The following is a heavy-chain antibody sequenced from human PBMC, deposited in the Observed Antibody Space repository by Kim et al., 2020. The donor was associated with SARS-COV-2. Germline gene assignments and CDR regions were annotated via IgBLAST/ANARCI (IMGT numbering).Heavy chain of an antibody. J-gene: IGHJ4*02. CDR3: ARIERTTNGGNYDY. D-gene: IGHD1-26*01. CDR1: GYTFNSSY. Sequence: ASVKVSCKASGYTFNSSYIHWVRQAPGQGLEWMGMIYPSFCSTASALNSQGRVTMTMDTSTSTVYMEVSSLRPEDTAVYYCARIERTTNGGNYDYWGQGTLVTVSS. CDR2: IYPSFCST. V-gene: IGHV1-46*02.